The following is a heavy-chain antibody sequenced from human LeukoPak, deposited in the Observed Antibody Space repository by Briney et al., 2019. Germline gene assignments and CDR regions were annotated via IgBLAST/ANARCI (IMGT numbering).Heavy chain of an antibody. Sequence: GGSLRLSCAASGFTFSSYEMNWVRQAPGKGLEWVSYISSSGSTIYYADSVKGRFTISRDNAKNSLYLQMNSLRAEDTAVYYCARDVGRGSYYFTYFDYWGQGTLVTVSS. CDR3: ARDVGRGSYYFTYFDY. J-gene: IGHJ4*02. CDR1: GFTFSSYE. V-gene: IGHV3-48*03. CDR2: ISSSGSTI. D-gene: IGHD1-26*01.